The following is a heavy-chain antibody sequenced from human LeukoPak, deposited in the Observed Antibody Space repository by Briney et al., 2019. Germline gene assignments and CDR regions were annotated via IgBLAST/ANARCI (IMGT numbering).Heavy chain of an antibody. Sequence: ASVKVSCKASGYTFTSYAMHWVRQAPGQGLEWMGIINPSGGSTSYAQKFQGRVTLTRDTSTSTVYMDLSSLRSEDTAVYYCARDEGVEMTTISDYWGQGTLVTVSS. CDR1: GYTFTSYA. CDR3: ARDEGVEMTTISDY. J-gene: IGHJ4*02. CDR2: INPSGGST. V-gene: IGHV1-46*01. D-gene: IGHD5-24*01.